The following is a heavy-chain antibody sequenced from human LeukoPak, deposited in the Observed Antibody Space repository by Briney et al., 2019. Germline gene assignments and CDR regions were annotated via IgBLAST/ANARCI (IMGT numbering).Heavy chain of an antibody. V-gene: IGHV3-23*01. CDR2: VSGSGDST. CDR1: GFTFSSYT. J-gene: IGHJ4*02. CDR3: AKYMSSGQ. Sequence: GGSLRLSCEASGFTFSSYTMTWVRQASGKGLEWVSGVSGSGDSTYYADSVKGRFTISRDNSNNTLFLLMNSLRAEDTAVYYCAKYMSSGQWGQGTLVTVSS. D-gene: IGHD6-19*01.